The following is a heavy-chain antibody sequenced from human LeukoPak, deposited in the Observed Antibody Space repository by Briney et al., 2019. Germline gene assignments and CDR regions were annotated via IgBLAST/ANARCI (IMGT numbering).Heavy chain of an antibody. V-gene: IGHV5-51*01. CDR3: ARQIIAAAGTSGFDP. D-gene: IGHD6-13*01. CDR1: GYTFTSYW. Sequence: GESLKISCKGSGYTFTSYWIGWVRQLPGKGLEWMGIIYPGDSDTRYSPSFQGQVTISANKSIRTAYLQWSSLKASDTAMYYCARQIIAAAGTSGFDPWGQGTLVTVSS. CDR2: IYPGDSDT. J-gene: IGHJ5*02.